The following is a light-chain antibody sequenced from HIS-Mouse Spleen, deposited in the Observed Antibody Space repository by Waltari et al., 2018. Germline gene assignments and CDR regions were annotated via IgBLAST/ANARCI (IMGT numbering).Light chain of an antibody. V-gene: IGKV2-30*02. CDR1: QSLVHSDGNTY. Sequence: DVVMTQSPLSLPVTLGQPASISCRSSQSLVHSDGNTYLNWFQQRPGQSPRRLIYKVSNRDSGVPDRFSGSGSGTDFTLKINRVEAEDVGVYYCMQGTHWHLTFGGGTKVEIK. CDR3: MQGTHWHLT. CDR2: KVS. J-gene: IGKJ4*01.